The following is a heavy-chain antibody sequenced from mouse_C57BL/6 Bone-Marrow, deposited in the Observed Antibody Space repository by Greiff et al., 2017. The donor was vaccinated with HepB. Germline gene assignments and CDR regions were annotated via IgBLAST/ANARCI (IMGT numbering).Heavy chain of an antibody. Sequence: EVNVVESGGGLVQPKGSLKLPCAASGFSFNTYAMNWVRKAPGKGLEWVARIRSKSNNYATYYADSVKDRFTISRDDSESMLYLQMNNLKTEDTAMYYCVREVQCYAMDYWGQGTSVTVSS. V-gene: IGHV10-1*01. CDR2: IRSKSNNYAT. J-gene: IGHJ4*01. CDR3: VREVQCYAMDY. CDR1: GFSFNTYA. D-gene: IGHD2-14*01.